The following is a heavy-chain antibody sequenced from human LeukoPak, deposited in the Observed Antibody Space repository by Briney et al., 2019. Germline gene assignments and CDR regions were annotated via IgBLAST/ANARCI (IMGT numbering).Heavy chain of an antibody. CDR3: ARDGNDFWSGYYTGAFDI. J-gene: IGHJ3*02. CDR2: IYPGDSDT. CDR1: GYSFTSYW. V-gene: IGHV5-51*01. D-gene: IGHD3-3*01. Sequence: KISCKGSGYSFTSYWIGWVRQMPGKGLEWMGIIYPGDSDTRYSPSFQGQVTISADKSISTAYLQWSSLKASDTAMYYCARDGNDFWSGYYTGAFDIWGQGTMVTVSS.